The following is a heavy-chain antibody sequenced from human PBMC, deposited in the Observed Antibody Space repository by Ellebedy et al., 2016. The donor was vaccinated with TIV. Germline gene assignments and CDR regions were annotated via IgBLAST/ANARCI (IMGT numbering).Heavy chain of an antibody. V-gene: IGHV3-64*02. CDR1: GFTFSASV. CDR2: LSSTGLGT. CDR3: ARDQVTKYFDY. D-gene: IGHD2-21*02. Sequence: GESLKISCAASGFTFSASVMHWVRQAPGKGLEYVSALSSTGLGTYYADSVKGRFTIYRDNSKNMLYLQMKSLRAEDTAVYYCARDQVTKYFDYWGQGNLVTVSS. J-gene: IGHJ4*02.